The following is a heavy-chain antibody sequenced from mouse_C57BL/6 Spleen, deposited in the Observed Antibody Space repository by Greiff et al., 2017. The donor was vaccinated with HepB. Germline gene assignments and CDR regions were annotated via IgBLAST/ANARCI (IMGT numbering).Heavy chain of an antibody. CDR3: ARYGSSGYYDY. J-gene: IGHJ2*01. D-gene: IGHD3-2*02. CDR1: GFNIKDYY. Sequence: VQLQQSGAELVKPGASVKLSCTASGFNIKDYYMHWVKQRTEQGLEWIGRIDPEDGETKYAPKCQGKATITADTSSNTAYLQLSSLTSEDTAVYYCARYGSSGYYDYWGQGTTLTVSS. CDR2: IDPEDGET. V-gene: IGHV14-2*01.